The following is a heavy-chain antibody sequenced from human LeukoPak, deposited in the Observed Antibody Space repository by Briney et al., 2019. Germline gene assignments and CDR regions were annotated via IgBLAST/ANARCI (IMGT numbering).Heavy chain of an antibody. D-gene: IGHD6-19*01. CDR2: IYYSGST. CDR1: GGSISSSSYY. Sequence: SETLSLTCTVSGGSISSSSYYWGWIRQPPGKGLEWIGSIYYSGSTYYNPSLKSRVTISVDTSKNQFSLKLSSVTAADTAVYYCARPRTVAHPFGYWGQGTLVTVSS. V-gene: IGHV4-39*01. CDR3: ARPRTVAHPFGY. J-gene: IGHJ4*02.